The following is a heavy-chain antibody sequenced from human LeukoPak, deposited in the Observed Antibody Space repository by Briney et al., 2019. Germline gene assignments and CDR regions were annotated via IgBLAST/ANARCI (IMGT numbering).Heavy chain of an antibody. CDR1: GFTFSSYS. Sequence: GGSLRLSWAASGFTFSSYSMNWVRQAPGKGLEWVSSISSSSSYIYYADSVKGRFTISRDNAKNSLYLQMNSLRAEDTAVYYCARAGYYDPGLTYYYYYGMDVWGQGTTVTVSS. D-gene: IGHD3-3*01. V-gene: IGHV3-21*01. CDR2: ISSSSSYI. J-gene: IGHJ6*02. CDR3: ARAGYYDPGLTYYYYYGMDV.